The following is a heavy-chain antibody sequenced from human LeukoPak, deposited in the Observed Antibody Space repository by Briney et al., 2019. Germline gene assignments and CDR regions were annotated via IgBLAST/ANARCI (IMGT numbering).Heavy chain of an antibody. CDR1: GYTFTSNY. CDR3: ARDHLYYYGMDV. Sequence: SVKVSRKASGYTFTSNYIHWVRQAPGQGLEWMGGIIPIFGTANYAQKFQGRVTITADESTSTAYMELSSLRSEDTAVYYCARDHLYYYGMDVWGQGTTVTVSS. CDR2: IIPIFGTA. V-gene: IGHV1-69*01. J-gene: IGHJ6*02.